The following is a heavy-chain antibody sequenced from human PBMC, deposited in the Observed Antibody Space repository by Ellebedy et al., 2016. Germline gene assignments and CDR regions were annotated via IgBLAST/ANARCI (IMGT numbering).Heavy chain of an antibody. J-gene: IGHJ4*02. D-gene: IGHD2-2*01. V-gene: IGHV1-58*02. CDR2: IVVGSGNT. CDR3: AAVPGYCSSTSCYPNHY. Sequence: SVKVSCXASGFTFTSSAMQWVRQARGQRLEWIGWIVVGSGNTNYAQKFQERVTITRDMSTSTAYMELSSLRSEDTAVYYCAAVPGYCSSTSCYPNHYWGQGTLVTVSS. CDR1: GFTFTSSA.